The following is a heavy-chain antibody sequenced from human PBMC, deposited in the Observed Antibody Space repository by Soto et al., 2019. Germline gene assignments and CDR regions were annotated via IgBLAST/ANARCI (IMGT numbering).Heavy chain of an antibody. CDR2: INHSGST. CDR1: GGSFSGYY. CDR3: ARGGGTYDSSGYYNSLDY. D-gene: IGHD3-22*01. Sequence: SETLSLTCAVYGGSFSGYYWSWIRQPPGKGLEWIGEINHSGSTNYNPSLKSRVTISVDTSKNQFSLKLSSVTAADTAVYYCARGGGTYDSSGYYNSLDYWGQGTLVTVSS. J-gene: IGHJ4*02. V-gene: IGHV4-34*01.